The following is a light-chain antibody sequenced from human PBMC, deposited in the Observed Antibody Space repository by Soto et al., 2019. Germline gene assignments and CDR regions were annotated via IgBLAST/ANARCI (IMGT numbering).Light chain of an antibody. V-gene: IGKV3-15*01. CDR2: GAS. CDR1: RSVINN. CDR3: QQYHNWPIT. Sequence: EIVLTQSPVTLSVSPGERATLSCRASRSVINNLAWYQQKPGRAPRLLMYGASTGATGFPARFSGSGSGTDFTLTISGLQSEDFAVYYCQQYHNWPITFGQGTRLEIK. J-gene: IGKJ5*01.